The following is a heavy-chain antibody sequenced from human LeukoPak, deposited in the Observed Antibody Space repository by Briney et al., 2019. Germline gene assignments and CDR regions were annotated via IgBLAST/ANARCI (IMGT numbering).Heavy chain of an antibody. D-gene: IGHD3-22*01. CDR3: ARAYYYDSSGYYGMDV. CDR2: IIPILGIA. Sequence: GASVKVSCKASGGTFSSYAISWVRQAPGQGLEWMGRIIPILGIANYAQKFQGRVTITADKSTSTAYMELSSLRSEDTAVYYCARAYYYDSSGYYGMDVWGQGTTVTVSS. V-gene: IGHV1-69*04. J-gene: IGHJ6*02. CDR1: GGTFSSYA.